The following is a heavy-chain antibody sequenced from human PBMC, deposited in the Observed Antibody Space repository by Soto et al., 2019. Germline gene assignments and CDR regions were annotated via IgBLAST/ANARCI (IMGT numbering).Heavy chain of an antibody. CDR1: GFTFSSYA. V-gene: IGHV3-30-3*01. J-gene: IGHJ3*02. CDR3: ARDYGITMIVAHAFDI. D-gene: IGHD3-22*01. CDR2: ISYDGSNK. Sequence: GGSLRLSXAASGFTFSSYAMHWVRQAPGKGLEWVAVISYDGSNKYYADSVKGRFTISRDNSKNTLYLQMNSLRAEDTAVYYCARDYGITMIVAHAFDIWGQGTMVTVSS.